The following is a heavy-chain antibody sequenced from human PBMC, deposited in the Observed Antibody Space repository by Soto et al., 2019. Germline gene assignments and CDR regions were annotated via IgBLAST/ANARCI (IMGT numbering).Heavy chain of an antibody. CDR1: GFTFSSYG. V-gene: IGHV3-33*01. Sequence: QVQLVESGGGVVQPGRSLRLSCAASGFTFSSYGMHWVRQAPGKGLEWVAVIWYDGSNKYYADSVKGRFTISRDNSKNTLYLQMNSLRAEDTAVYYCAREDYGSGSFDNWGQGTLVTVSS. CDR3: AREDYGSGSFDN. J-gene: IGHJ4*02. D-gene: IGHD3-10*01. CDR2: IWYDGSNK.